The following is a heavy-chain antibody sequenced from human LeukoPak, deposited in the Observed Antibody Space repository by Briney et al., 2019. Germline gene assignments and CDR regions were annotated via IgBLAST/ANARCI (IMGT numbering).Heavy chain of an antibody. Sequence: GASVKVSCKASGGTFSSYAISWVRQAPGQGLEWMGWINPNSGGTDYAQKFQGRVTMTRDTSISTAYMELSRLRSDDTAVYYCAGGNYYDSTAPAYWGQGTLVTVSS. CDR2: INPNSGGT. V-gene: IGHV1-2*02. D-gene: IGHD3-22*01. J-gene: IGHJ4*02. CDR1: GGTFSSYA. CDR3: AGGNYYDSTAPAY.